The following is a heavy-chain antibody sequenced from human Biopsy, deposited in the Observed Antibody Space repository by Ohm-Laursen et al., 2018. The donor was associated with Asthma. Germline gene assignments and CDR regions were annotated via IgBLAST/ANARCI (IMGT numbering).Heavy chain of an antibody. V-gene: IGHV4-34*01. Sequence: SDTLSLTCAVYGGSFRGYYWTWIRQPPGKGLEWMGSISYTGSAYHNPSLKSRVTISVDTSKNHFSLKLSSVTAADTAVYYCARHWDWGSFFDYWGQGTPVTVSS. CDR1: GGSFRGYY. CDR2: ISYTGSA. D-gene: IGHD7-27*01. CDR3: ARHWDWGSFFDY. J-gene: IGHJ4*02.